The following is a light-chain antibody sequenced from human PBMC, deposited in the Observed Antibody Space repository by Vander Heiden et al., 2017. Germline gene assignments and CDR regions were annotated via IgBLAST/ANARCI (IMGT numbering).Light chain of an antibody. Sequence: DIQMTQSPSSLSASVGDRVTITCQASQDISNYLNWYQQTPGKAPKLLIDGAFNLETGVPSRCSGSGAGTDFSFTISSVQPEDIATYCCQQHDNLPITFGPGTKVEIK. V-gene: IGKV1-33*01. CDR2: GAF. J-gene: IGKJ3*01. CDR3: QQHDNLPIT. CDR1: QDISNY.